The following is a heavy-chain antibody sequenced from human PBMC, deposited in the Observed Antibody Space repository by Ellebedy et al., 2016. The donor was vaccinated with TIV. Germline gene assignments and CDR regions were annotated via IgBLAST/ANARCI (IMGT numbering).Heavy chain of an antibody. CDR2: IFSNDDK. CDR3: AVGLETDGYVWFDP. Sequence: GPTLVKPTETLTLTCTVSGFSLSSTKMGVSWIRQPPGKALEWLAHIFSNDDKSYSTSLRSRLTISKDTSKSQVVLTMANMDPVDTATYFCAVGLETDGYVWFDPWGPGTLVTVSS. D-gene: IGHD5-24*01. CDR1: GFSLSSTKMG. V-gene: IGHV2-26*01. J-gene: IGHJ5*02.